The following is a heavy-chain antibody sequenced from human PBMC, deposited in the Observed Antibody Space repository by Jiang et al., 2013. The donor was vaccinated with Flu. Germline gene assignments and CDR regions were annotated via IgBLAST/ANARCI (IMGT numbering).Heavy chain of an antibody. Sequence: SLTCAVSGGSISSGGYSWSWIRQPPGRAWSWIGYIYHSGSTYYNPSLKSRVTISVDRSKNQFSLKLSSVTAADTAVYYCARASRYYDSSGYYPYFDYWGQGTLVTVSS. D-gene: IGHD3-22*01. V-gene: IGHV4-30-2*01. J-gene: IGHJ4*02. CDR2: IYHSGST. CDR3: ARASRYYDSSGYYPYFDY. CDR1: GGSISSGGYS.